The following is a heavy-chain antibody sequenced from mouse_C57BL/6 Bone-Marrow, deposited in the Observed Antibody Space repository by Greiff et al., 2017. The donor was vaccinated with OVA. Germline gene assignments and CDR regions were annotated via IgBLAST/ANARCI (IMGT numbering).Heavy chain of an antibody. CDR1: GYTFTDYY. V-gene: IGHV1-26*01. CDR3: ARFGSRGFAY. CDR2: INPNNGGT. Sequence: EVQLQQSGPELVKPGASVKISCKASGYTFTDYYMNWVKQSHGKSLEWIGDINPNNGGTSYNQKFKGKATLTVDKSSSTAYMELRSLTSEDSAVYYCARFGSRGFAYWGQGTLVTVSA. D-gene: IGHD1-2*01. J-gene: IGHJ3*01.